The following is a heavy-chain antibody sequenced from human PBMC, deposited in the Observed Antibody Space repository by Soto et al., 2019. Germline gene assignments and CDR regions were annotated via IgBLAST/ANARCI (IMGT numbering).Heavy chain of an antibody. CDR2: IVVGSGNT. Sequence: QMQLVQSGPEVKKPGTSVKVSCKASGFTFTSSAVQWVRQARGQRLEWIGWIVVGSGNTNYAQKFQERVTITRDMSRKTGHMEVSRLRSGVPGVEYRAAGGPPRGPQGAFEYWGQGTMVTVSS. V-gene: IGHV1-58*01. D-gene: IGHD3-16*01. CDR1: GFTFTSSA. J-gene: IGHJ3*01. CDR3: AAGGPPRGPQGAFEY.